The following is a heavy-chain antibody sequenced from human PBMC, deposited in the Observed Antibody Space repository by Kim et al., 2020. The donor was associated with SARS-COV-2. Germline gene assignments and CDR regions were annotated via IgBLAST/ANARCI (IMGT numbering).Heavy chain of an antibody. D-gene: IGHD3-3*01. CDR3: ARVPNYDFWSGPGYFDD. J-gene: IGHJ4*02. V-gene: IGHV4-31*02. Sequence: LMSRVTISVDTSKNQFSLKLSSVTAADTAVYYCARVPNYDFWSGPGYFDDWGQGTLVTVSS.